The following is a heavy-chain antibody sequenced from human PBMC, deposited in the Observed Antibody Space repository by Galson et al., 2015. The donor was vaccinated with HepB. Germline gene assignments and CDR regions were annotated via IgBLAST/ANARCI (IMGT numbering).Heavy chain of an antibody. CDR2: ISSSSSYT. V-gene: IGHV3-11*06. D-gene: IGHD4-17*01. Sequence: SLRLSCAASGFTFSDYYMSWIRQAPGKGLEWVSYISSSSSYTNYADSVKGRFTISRDNAKNSLYLQMNSLRAEDTAVYYCAREGGGYLSLYGDLTFKIYYYYGMDVWGQGTTVTVSS. CDR3: AREGGGYLSLYGDLTFKIYYYYGMDV. CDR1: GFTFSDYY. J-gene: IGHJ6*02.